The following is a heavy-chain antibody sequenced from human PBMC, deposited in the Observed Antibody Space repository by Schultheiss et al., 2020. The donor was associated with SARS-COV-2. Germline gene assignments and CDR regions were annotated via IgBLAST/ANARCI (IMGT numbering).Heavy chain of an antibody. CDR1: GYSISSGYY. J-gene: IGHJ6*04. V-gene: IGHV4-38-2*01. CDR3: TRPYSYRMDV. Sequence: SETLSLTCAVSGYSISSGYYWGWIRQPPGKGLEWIGSIYHSGSTYYNPSLKSRVTISVDTSKNQFSLKLSSVTAADTAVYYCTRPYSYRMDVWGAGTTVTVSS. CDR2: IYHSGST.